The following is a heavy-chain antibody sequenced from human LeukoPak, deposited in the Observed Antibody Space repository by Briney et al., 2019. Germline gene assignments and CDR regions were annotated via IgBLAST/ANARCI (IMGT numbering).Heavy chain of an antibody. V-gene: IGHV4-39*07. CDR3: ARAPCIAVAGCSDGYFDL. J-gene: IGHJ2*01. CDR1: GDSITNSNSY. Sequence: SETLSLTCTVSGDSITNSNSYWVWIRQAPGKGLEWIGSVYYSGVTQYNPSLKSRVTVSADTSKSQFSLKLSSVTAADTAVYSCARAPCIAVAGCSDGYFDLGGGGPLVTVSS. CDR2: VYYSGVT. D-gene: IGHD6-19*01.